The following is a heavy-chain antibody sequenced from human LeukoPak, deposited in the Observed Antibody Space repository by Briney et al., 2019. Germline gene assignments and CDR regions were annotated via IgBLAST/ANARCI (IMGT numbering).Heavy chain of an antibody. V-gene: IGHV4-39*01. CDR2: IYYSGNT. CDR1: GDSISSSSYY. D-gene: IGHD5-12*01. J-gene: IGHJ4*02. CDR3: ARFSGEDYFDY. Sequence: SETLSLTCTVSGDSISSSSYYWGWIRQPPGKGLEWIGSIYYSGNTYYNPSLKSRVTISVDTSKNQFSLKLSSVTAADTAVYYCARFSGEDYFDYWGQGTLVTVSS.